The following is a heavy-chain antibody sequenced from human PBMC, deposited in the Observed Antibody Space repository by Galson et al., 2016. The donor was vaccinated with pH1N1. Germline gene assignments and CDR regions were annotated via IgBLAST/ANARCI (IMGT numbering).Heavy chain of an antibody. CDR3: ASSIPVTALDAFDL. J-gene: IGHJ3*01. V-gene: IGHV4-38-2*01. D-gene: IGHD2-21*02. CDR1: GYSISSGYY. CDR2: IFHSGST. Sequence: LSLTCAVSGYSISSGYYWGWVRQPPGKGLEWIGSIFHSGSTYYNPSLKSRVTISVDTSRNQFPLTLSSVTAADTALYYCASSIPVTALDAFDLWGQGTMVTVSS.